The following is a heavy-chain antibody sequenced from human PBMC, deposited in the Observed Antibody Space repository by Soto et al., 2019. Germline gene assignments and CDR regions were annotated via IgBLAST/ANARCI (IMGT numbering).Heavy chain of an antibody. Sequence: GGSLRLSCAASGFTFSSYAMTWVRPAPGKGLEWVSGISGSGVSTYYADSMKGRFTISRDNAKNSLSLQMNSLRAEDTAVYFCARDPIPVPMYYFDYWGQGSLVTVSS. CDR3: ARDPIPVPMYYFDY. CDR1: GFTFSSYA. J-gene: IGHJ4*02. CDR2: ISGSGVST. V-gene: IGHV3-23*01. D-gene: IGHD6-19*01.